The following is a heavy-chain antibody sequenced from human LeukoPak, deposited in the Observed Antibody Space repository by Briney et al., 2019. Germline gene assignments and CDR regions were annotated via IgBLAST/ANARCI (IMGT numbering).Heavy chain of an antibody. D-gene: IGHD2-15*01. CDR1: GGSFSGYY. J-gene: IGHJ6*02. V-gene: IGHV4-34*01. Sequence: SETLSLTCAVYGGSFSGYYWSWIRQPPGKGLEWIGEINHSGSTNYNPSLKSRVTISVDTSKNQFSLKLSSVTAADTAVYYCARSAVVVAATPYYYYGMDVWGQGTTVTVSS. CDR3: ARSAVVVAATPYYYYGMDV. CDR2: INHSGST.